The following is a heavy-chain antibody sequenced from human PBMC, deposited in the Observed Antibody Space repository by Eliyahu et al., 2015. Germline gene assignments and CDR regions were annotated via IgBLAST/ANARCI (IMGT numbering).Heavy chain of an antibody. V-gene: IGHV3-23*01. CDR2: ISGSGGST. Sequence: EVQLLESGGGLVQXGGSLRLSCAASGFTFSSXAMSWVRQAPGKGLEWVSXISGSGGSTYYADSVKGRFTISRDNSKNTLYLQMNSLRAEDTAVYYCAKDQSAVRGVIFYYWGQGTLVTVSS. J-gene: IGHJ4*02. CDR3: AKDQSAVRGVIFYY. CDR1: GFTFSSXA. D-gene: IGHD3-10*01.